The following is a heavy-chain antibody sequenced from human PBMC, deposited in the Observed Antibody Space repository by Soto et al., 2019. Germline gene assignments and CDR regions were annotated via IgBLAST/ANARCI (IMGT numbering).Heavy chain of an antibody. J-gene: IGHJ6*02. Sequence: GGSLRLSCEASGFTFSAHYMSWVRQAPGKGLEWVSHISGSGDTIYYADSVKGRFTISRDNAKNSLYLQMNSLRAEDAAVYYCARDRQPSSYIGLDVWGQGTTVTVSS. D-gene: IGHD4-4*01. V-gene: IGHV3-11*01. CDR1: GFTFSAHY. CDR2: ISGSGDTI. CDR3: ARDRQPSSYIGLDV.